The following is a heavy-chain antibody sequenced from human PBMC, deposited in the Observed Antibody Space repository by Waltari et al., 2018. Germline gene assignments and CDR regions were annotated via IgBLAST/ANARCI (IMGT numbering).Heavy chain of an antibody. CDR3: AREIAASSLDY. CDR2: ISYDGSNK. CDR1: GIPFSSYA. V-gene: IGHV3-30-3*01. Sequence: QVQLVESGGGVVQPGRSLRLPCAASGIPFSSYAMHWVRQAPGKGLEWVAVISYDGSNKYYADSVKGRFTISRDNSKNTLYLQMNSLRAEDTAVYYCAREIAASSLDYWGQGTLVTVSS. J-gene: IGHJ4*02. D-gene: IGHD6-13*01.